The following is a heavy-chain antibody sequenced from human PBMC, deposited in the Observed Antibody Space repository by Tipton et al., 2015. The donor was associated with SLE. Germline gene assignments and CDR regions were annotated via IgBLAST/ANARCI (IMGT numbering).Heavy chain of an antibody. CDR2: IVPIIGKP. CDR3: ARDLRDYSSSWGFGY. J-gene: IGHJ4*02. V-gene: IGHV1-69*13. CDR1: GYTFTSYG. Sequence: QSGAEVKKPGASVKVSCKASGYTFTSYGINWVRQAPGQGLEWMGVIVPIIGKPNYAQKFQGRVTITADESTSTAYMELSSLRSEDTAVFYCARDLRDYSSSWGFGYWGQGTQVTVSS. D-gene: IGHD6-13*01.